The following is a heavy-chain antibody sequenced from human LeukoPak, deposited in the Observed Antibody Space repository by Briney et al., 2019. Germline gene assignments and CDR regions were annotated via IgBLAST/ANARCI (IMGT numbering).Heavy chain of an antibody. D-gene: IGHD2-2*01. CDR3: ARDGTSTDDY. V-gene: IGHV1-18*01. J-gene: IGHJ4*02. CDR1: GYTFSNFG. Sequence: ASVKVSCKTSGYTFSNFGISWVRQAPGQGREWMGWISGNNDNPNYGQKFQGRFTVTTDSSTSTAYMELRNLRSDDTAVYYCARDGTSTDDYWGQGTLVTVSS. CDR2: ISGNNDNP.